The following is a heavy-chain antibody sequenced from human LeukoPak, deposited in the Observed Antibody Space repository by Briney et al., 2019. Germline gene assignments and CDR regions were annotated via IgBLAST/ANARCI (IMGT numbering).Heavy chain of an antibody. CDR3: ARDFWSGYYPA. J-gene: IGHJ5*02. CDR1: GYTFTSYD. CDR2: MNPNSGNT. D-gene: IGHD3-3*01. Sequence: GASVKVSCKASGYTFTSYDINWVRQATGQGLEWMGWMNPNSGNTGYAQKFQGRVTITRNTSISTAYMELSSLRSEDTAVYYCARDFWSGYYPAWGQGTLVIVSS. V-gene: IGHV1-8*03.